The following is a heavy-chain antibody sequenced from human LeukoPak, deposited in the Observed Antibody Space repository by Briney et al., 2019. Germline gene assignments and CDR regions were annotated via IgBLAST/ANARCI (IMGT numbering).Heavy chain of an antibody. V-gene: IGHV4-34*01. J-gene: IGHJ4*02. Sequence: PSETLSLTCAVYGGSFSGYYWNWIRQPPGKGLEWIGEINHGGDTNYNPSLKSRVTISVDTSKNQFSLKLSSVTAADTAVYYCARGVSQQLVLHYFDYWGQGTLVTVSS. CDR2: INHGGDT. CDR3: ARGVSQQLVLHYFDY. CDR1: GGSFSGYY. D-gene: IGHD6-13*01.